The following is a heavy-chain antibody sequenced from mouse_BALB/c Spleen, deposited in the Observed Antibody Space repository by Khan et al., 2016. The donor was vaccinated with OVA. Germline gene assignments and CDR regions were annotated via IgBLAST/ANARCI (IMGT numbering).Heavy chain of an antibody. J-gene: IGHJ4*01. CDR1: GYSITTNYA. CDR2: ISYSGST. CDR3: ARKNYYGYAVDY. D-gene: IGHD1-1*01. Sequence: EVQLQESGPGLVKPSQSLSLTCTVTGYSITTNYAWDWIRQFPGNKLEWMGYISYSGSTSYKPSLKSRISITRDTSKNPFFLQLNSVTTDDTATYYCARKNYYGYAVDYWGQGTSVTVSS. V-gene: IGHV3-2*02.